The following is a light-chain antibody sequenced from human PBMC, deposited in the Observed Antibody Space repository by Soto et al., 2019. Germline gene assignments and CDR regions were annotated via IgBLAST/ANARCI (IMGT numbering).Light chain of an antibody. Sequence: QSVLTQPPSVSGAPGQRVTISCTGSSSNIGAGYDVHWYQQLPGTAPKLLIYGNSNRPSGGPDRFSGSKSGTSASLAITGLQAEDEADYYCQSYDSSRRGVVFGGGTKLTVL. J-gene: IGLJ2*01. CDR3: QSYDSSRRGVV. CDR2: GNS. CDR1: SSNIGAGYD. V-gene: IGLV1-40*01.